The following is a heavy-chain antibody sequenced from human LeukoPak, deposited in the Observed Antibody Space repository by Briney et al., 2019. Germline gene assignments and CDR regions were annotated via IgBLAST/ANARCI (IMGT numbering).Heavy chain of an antibody. CDR1: GFTVSSNY. D-gene: IGHD3-3*01. V-gene: IGHV3-66*01. J-gene: IGHJ6*03. Sequence: GGSLRLSCAASGFTVSSNYMSWVRQAPGKGLEWVSFIYSGGSTYYADSVKGRFTISRDNSKNTLYLQMNSLRAEDTAVYYCAKAPYDLPPDYMDVWGKGTTVTVSS. CDR3: AKAPYDLPPDYMDV. CDR2: IYSGGST.